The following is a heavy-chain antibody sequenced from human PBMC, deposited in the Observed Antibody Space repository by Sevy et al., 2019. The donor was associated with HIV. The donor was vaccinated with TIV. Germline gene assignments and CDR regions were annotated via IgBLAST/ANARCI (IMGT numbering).Heavy chain of an antibody. Sequence: ASVKVSCKASGYTFTSYDINWVRQATGQGLEWMGWMNPNSGNTGYAQKFQGRVTMTRNTSISTAYMELSSLRSEDTAVYYCARVCYDFWSGYSAYYYYGMDVWGQGTTVTVSS. V-gene: IGHV1-8*01. CDR3: ARVCYDFWSGYSAYYYYGMDV. J-gene: IGHJ6*02. CDR1: GYTFTSYD. D-gene: IGHD3-3*01. CDR2: MNPNSGNT.